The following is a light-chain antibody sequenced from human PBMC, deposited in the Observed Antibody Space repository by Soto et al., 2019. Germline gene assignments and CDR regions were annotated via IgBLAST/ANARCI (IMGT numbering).Light chain of an antibody. CDR2: AAS. CDR1: QSLSTNS. CDR3: QQYDASPLT. V-gene: IGKV3-20*01. J-gene: IGKJ3*01. Sequence: EIVLTQSPGTLSLSPGEGATLSCRASQSLSTNSLAWYQQKPVQTPRLLIYAASTRDTDIPDRFNGSGSGTDFALTISRLEPEDFALYYCQQYDASPLTFGPGTKVDIK.